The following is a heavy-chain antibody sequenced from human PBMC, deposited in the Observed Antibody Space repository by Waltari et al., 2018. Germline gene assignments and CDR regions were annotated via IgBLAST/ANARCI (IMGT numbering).Heavy chain of an antibody. CDR1: GYTFTGYY. Sequence: QVQLVQSGAEVKKPGASVKVSCKASGYTFTGYYMHWVRQAPGQGLEWMGWINPNSGGTNYAQKFQGRVTMTRDTSISTAYMELGRLRSDDTAVYYCARDSGYSSSWVRAFDIWGQGTMVTVSS. CDR2: INPNSGGT. V-gene: IGHV1-2*02. J-gene: IGHJ3*02. CDR3: ARDSGYSSSWVRAFDI. D-gene: IGHD6-13*01.